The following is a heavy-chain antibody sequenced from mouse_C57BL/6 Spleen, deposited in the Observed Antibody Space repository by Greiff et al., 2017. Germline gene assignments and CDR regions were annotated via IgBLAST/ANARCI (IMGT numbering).Heavy chain of an antibody. CDR3: ARGRLLPYAMDY. CDR2: INPSNGGT. J-gene: IGHJ4*01. D-gene: IGHD2-3*01. V-gene: IGHV1-53*01. CDR1: GYTFTSYW. Sequence: QVHVKQPGTELVKPGASVKLSCKASGYTFTSYWMHWVKQRPGQGLEWIGNINPSNGGTNYNEKFKSKATLTVDKSSSTAYMQLSILTSEDSAVYYCARGRLLPYAMDYWGQGTSVTVSS.